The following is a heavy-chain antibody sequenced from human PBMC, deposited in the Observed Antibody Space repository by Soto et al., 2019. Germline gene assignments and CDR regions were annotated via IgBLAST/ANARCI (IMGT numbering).Heavy chain of an antibody. CDR2: IYYSGST. CDR3: ARDGVSTGDGALDY. V-gene: IGHV4-31*03. D-gene: IGHD7-27*01. Sequence: QVQLQESGPGLVKPSQTLSLTCTVSGGSISSGGYYWSWIRQHPGKGLEWIGYIYYSGSTYYNPSLKSRVTISVYTSKNQFSLKLSSVTATDTAVYYCARDGVSTGDGALDYWGQGTLVTVSS. J-gene: IGHJ4*02. CDR1: GGSISSGGYY.